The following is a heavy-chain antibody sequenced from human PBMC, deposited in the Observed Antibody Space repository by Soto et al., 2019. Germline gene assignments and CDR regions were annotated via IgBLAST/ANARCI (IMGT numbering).Heavy chain of an antibody. J-gene: IGHJ6*02. D-gene: IGHD5-18*01. CDR3: AVVDTSMALSTYYYAMDV. CDR1: GYTFINYY. Sequence: QVQLVQSGAEVKKPGASVKVSCRASGYTFINYYIQWVRQAPGQGLEWMGIINPNGGSTTYAQKCQGRVTLTRDTSTNTVNMELSSLRSEDTAVYYCAVVDTSMALSTYYYAMDVWGQGTTVIVSS. CDR2: INPNGGST. V-gene: IGHV1-46*01.